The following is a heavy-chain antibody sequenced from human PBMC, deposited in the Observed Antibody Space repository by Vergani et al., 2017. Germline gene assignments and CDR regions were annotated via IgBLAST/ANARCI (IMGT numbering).Heavy chain of an antibody. Sequence: QLQLQESGPGLVKPSETLSLTCTVSGGPISSSSYYWGWIRQPPGKGLEWIGSIYYSGSTYYNPSLKSRVTISVDTSKNQFSLKLSSVTAADPAVYYCARVRPTTTATIPGAFDIWGQGTMVTVSS. CDR1: GGPISSSSYY. J-gene: IGHJ3*02. CDR3: ARVRPTTTATIPGAFDI. D-gene: IGHD5-24*01. CDR2: IYYSGST. V-gene: IGHV4-39*07.